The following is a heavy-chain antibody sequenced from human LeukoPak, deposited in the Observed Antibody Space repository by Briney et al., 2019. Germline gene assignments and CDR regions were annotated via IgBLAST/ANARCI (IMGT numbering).Heavy chain of an antibody. J-gene: IGHJ4*02. CDR2: ISYDGSNK. CDR3: AKSLGLPSGTNHSGDY. CDR1: GFTFSSYG. D-gene: IGHD3-10*01. V-gene: IGHV3-30*18. Sequence: PGGSLRLSCAASGFTFSSYGMHWVRQAPGKGLEWVAVISYDGSNKSYADSVKGRFTISRDNSKNTLYLQMNSLRAEDTAVYYCAKSLGLPSGTNHSGDYWGQGTLVTVSS.